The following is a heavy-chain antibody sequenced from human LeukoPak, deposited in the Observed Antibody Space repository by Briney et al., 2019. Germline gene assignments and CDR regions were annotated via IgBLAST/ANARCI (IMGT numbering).Heavy chain of an antibody. D-gene: IGHD5-18*01. Sequence: PGGSLRLSCAASGFTFSSYSMNWVRQTPGTGLEWGSYISSSSSVIYYADSVTGRFTISRDNAKNSLYLQMNNLRDEDTAVYYCARTFRYSHGSIVQGYDIWGQGTMVTVSS. CDR2: ISSSSSVI. V-gene: IGHV3-48*02. J-gene: IGHJ3*02. CDR3: ARTFRYSHGSIVQGYDI. CDR1: GFTFSSYS.